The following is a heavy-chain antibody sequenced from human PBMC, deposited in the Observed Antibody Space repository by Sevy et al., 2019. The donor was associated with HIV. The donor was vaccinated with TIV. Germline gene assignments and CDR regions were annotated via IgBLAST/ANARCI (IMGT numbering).Heavy chain of an antibody. V-gene: IGHV4-34*01. Sequence: SETLSLTCDVSGGSLSDYFCLWIRQPPGRGLEWVGEVDHSGRTTYNPYIRSRVTITIDTSKSQFSLKQTLVTAADTAVYYCARPMIKNNRYGMELWGQGTTVTVSS. J-gene: IGHJ6*02. CDR3: ARPMIKNNRYGMEL. CDR1: GGSLSDYF. CDR2: VDHSGRT. D-gene: IGHD3-22*01.